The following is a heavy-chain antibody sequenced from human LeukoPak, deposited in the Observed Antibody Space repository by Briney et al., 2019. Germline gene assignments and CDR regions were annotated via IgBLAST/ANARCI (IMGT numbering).Heavy chain of an antibody. CDR1: GFTVSSNY. CDR3: ARVRVKYYSSFDP. D-gene: IGHD3-10*01. J-gene: IGHJ5*02. Sequence: GGSLRLSCAASGFTVSSNYMSWVRQAPGKGLEWVSVIYSGGSTYYADSVKGRFTISRDNSKNTLYLQMNSLRAEDTAVYYCARVRVKYYSSFDPWGQGTLVTVSS. CDR2: IYSGGST. V-gene: IGHV3-66*01.